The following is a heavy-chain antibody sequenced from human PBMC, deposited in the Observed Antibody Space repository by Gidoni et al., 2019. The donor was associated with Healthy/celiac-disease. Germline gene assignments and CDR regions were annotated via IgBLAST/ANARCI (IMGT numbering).Heavy chain of an antibody. CDR1: GGSISSSSYY. J-gene: IGHJ3*02. V-gene: IGHV4-39*01. CDR2: IYHSGSP. Sequence: QLQLQESGPGLVKPSETLSLTCTVPGGSISSSSYYWGWTRQPPGTGLEWIGIIYHSGSPSYNPSLKSRVTISVDTSKNQFSLKLSSVTAADTAVYYCASPEQQLPSDAFDIWGQGTMVTVSS. D-gene: IGHD6-13*01. CDR3: ASPEQQLPSDAFDI.